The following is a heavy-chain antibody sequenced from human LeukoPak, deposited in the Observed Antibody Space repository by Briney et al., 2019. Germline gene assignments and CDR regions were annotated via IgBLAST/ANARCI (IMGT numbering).Heavy chain of an antibody. CDR3: ARQEAYYYDSSGYSAYYGMDV. CDR1: GYGFTSYW. Sequence: GESLKISCQGSGYGFTSYWIGWVRQMPGKGLEWMGIIYPGDSDTRYSPSFQGQVTISADKSISTAYLQWSSLKASDTAMYYCARQEAYYYDSSGYSAYYGMDVWGQGTTVTVSS. V-gene: IGHV5-51*01. CDR2: IYPGDSDT. J-gene: IGHJ6*02. D-gene: IGHD3-22*01.